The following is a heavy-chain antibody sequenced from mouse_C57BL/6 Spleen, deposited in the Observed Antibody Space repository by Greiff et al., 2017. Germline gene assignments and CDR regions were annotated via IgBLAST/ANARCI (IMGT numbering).Heavy chain of an antibody. Sequence: VQLQQSGPELVKPGASVKISCKASGYAFSSSWMNWVKQRPGKGLEWIGRIYPGDGDTNYNGKFKGKATLTADKSSSTAYMQLSSLTSEDSAVYFCARSLNAMYYWGHGTSVTVSS. CDR2: IYPGDGDT. V-gene: IGHV1-82*01. J-gene: IGHJ4*01. CDR3: ARSLNAMYY. CDR1: GYAFSSSW.